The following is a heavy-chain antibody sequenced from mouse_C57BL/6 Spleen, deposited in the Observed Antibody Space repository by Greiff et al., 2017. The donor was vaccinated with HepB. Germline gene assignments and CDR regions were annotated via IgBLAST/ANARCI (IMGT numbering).Heavy chain of an antibody. V-gene: IGHV14-2*01. CDR2: IDPEDGET. CDR1: GFNIKDYY. D-gene: IGHD1-1*01. CDR3: ASHRGSIISENYWDFDV. J-gene: IGHJ1*03. Sequence: VQLQQSGAELVKPGASVKLSCTASGFNIKDYYMHWVKQRPEQGLEWIGRIDPEDGETKYAPKFQGKATITADTSSNTAYLPLSSLTSEDTAVYYCASHRGSIISENYWDFDVWGTGTTVTVSS.